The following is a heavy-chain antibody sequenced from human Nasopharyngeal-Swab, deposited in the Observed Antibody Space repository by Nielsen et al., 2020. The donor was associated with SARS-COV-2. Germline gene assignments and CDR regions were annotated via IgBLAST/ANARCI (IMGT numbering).Heavy chain of an antibody. D-gene: IGHD1-1*01. J-gene: IGHJ3*02. Sequence: VRRAPGKGLEWVAVIWYDGSNKYYADSVKGRFTISRDNSKNTLYLQMNSLRAEDTAVYYCARGVRYNWNPDAFDIWGQGTMVTVS. CDR2: IWYDGSNK. CDR3: ARGVRYNWNPDAFDI. V-gene: IGHV3-33*01.